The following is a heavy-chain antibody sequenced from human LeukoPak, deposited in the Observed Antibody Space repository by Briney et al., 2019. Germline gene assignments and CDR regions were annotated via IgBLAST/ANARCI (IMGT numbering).Heavy chain of an antibody. J-gene: IGHJ4*02. CDR2: IDGSGSTK. V-gene: IGHV3-11*04. CDR1: GFTFSDYY. D-gene: IGHD2-2*01. Sequence: GGSLRLSCAASGFTFSDYYMSWIRQAPGKGLEWVSFIDGSGSTKTYADSVKGRFTISRDNSKNTLYLQMNSLRAEDTAVYYCARAARYCSSTSCYFVYWGQGTLVTVSS. CDR3: ARAARYCSSTSCYFVY.